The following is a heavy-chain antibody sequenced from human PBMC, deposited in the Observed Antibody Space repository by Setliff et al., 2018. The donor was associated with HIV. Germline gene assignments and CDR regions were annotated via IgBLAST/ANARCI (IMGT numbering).Heavy chain of an antibody. CDR2: GYYSGIT. Sequence: SETLSLTCTVSGGSISNYYWSWIRQPPGKGLEWIGCGYYSGITHYDPSLKSRVSISVDASKNQFSLRLNSVTVADTAVYFWARSSRGSLRDLDYWGPGTLVTVSS. V-gene: IGHV4-59*08. J-gene: IGHJ4*02. CDR3: ARSSRGSLRDLDY. CDR1: GGSISNYY. D-gene: IGHD2-21*02.